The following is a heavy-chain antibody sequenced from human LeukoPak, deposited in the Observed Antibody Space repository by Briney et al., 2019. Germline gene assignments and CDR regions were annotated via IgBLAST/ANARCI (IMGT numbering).Heavy chain of an antibody. CDR3: ARDARMVAVAGTGSDAFDI. J-gene: IGHJ3*02. Sequence: PSETLSLTCTVSGGSISSYSWTWIRQPPGKGLEWIGHIQTSGSTNYNPSLKSRVTISVDTSKNQFSLKLSSVTAADTAVYYCARDARMVAVAGTGSDAFDIWGQGTMVTVSS. CDR2: IQTSGST. D-gene: IGHD6-19*01. CDR1: GGSISSYS. V-gene: IGHV4-4*09.